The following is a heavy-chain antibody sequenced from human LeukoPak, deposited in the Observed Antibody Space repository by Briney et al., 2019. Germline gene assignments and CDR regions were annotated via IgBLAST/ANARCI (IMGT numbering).Heavy chain of an antibody. J-gene: IGHJ3*02. V-gene: IGHV3-21*01. D-gene: IGHD2-15*01. CDR3: VRVFGYYCSHGLCAFDI. Sequence: GGSLRLSCAASGFTFNIYSMIWVRQASGKGLEWVSSISSSSTYIYYADSVKGRFTISRDNAKNTLDLQMNSLRAEDTAVYYCVRVFGYYCSHGLCAFDIWGQGTVVTVSS. CDR1: GFTFNIYS. CDR2: ISSSSTYI.